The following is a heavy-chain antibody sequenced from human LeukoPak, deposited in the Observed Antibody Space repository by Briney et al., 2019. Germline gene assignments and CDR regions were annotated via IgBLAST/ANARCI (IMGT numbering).Heavy chain of an antibody. V-gene: IGHV3-53*01. CDR1: GFTFSSYA. CDR3: ATAAYDSGSYIVNHDY. CDR2: IYRDDTT. J-gene: IGHJ4*02. Sequence: GGSLRLSCAASGFTFSSYAMSWVRQPPGKGLEWVSVIYRDDTTYYADSVKGRFTISRDDSKNTLYLQMSGVRAEDTAVYYCATAAYDSGSYIVNHDYWGQGTLVTVSS. D-gene: IGHD3-22*01.